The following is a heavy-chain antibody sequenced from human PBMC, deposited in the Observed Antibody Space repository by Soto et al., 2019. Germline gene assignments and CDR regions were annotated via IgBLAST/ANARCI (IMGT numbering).Heavy chain of an antibody. CDR2: SRSKSDGGAT. CDR1: GFTFSNAW. CDR3: ITDTLPFSTTMTTTGGGY. D-gene: IGHD4-17*01. V-gene: IGHV3-15*01. J-gene: IGHJ4*02. Sequence: PGGSLRLSCAASGFTFSNAWMSWVRQAPGKGLEWVGRSRSKSDGGATDFAPPVRDRFTISRDDSEGLLFLQMNGLKTEDTGVYYCITDTLPFSTTMTTTGGGYWGQGTLVTVSS.